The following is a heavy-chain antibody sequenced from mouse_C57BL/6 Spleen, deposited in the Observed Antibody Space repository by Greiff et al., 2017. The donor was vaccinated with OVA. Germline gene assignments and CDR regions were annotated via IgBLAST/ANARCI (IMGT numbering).Heavy chain of an antibody. J-gene: IGHJ2*01. V-gene: IGHV1-72*01. Sequence: VQLQQPGAELVKPGASVKLSCKASGYTFTSYWMHWVKQRPGRGLEWIGRIDPISGGTKYNEKFKSKATLTVDKPFSTAYMPLSSLTSEESAVYEGERGASNYDYDGCDYWGQGTTLTVSS. CDR3: ERGASNYDYDGCDY. CDR1: GYTFTSYW. CDR2: IDPISGGT. D-gene: IGHD2-4*01.